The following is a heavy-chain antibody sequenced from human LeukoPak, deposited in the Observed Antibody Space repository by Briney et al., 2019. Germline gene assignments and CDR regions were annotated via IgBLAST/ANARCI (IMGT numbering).Heavy chain of an antibody. D-gene: IGHD2-2*01. J-gene: IGHJ4*02. CDR2: IYYSGST. V-gene: IGHV4-39*07. Sequence: SETLSLTCTVSGGSISSSTYYWGWIRQPPGKGLEWIGSIYYSGSTYYNPSLKSRVTISVNTSKNQFSLKLSSVTAADTAVYYCARGFVVVPAAMPGYWGQGTLVTVSS. CDR1: GGSISSSTYY. CDR3: ARGFVVVPAAMPGY.